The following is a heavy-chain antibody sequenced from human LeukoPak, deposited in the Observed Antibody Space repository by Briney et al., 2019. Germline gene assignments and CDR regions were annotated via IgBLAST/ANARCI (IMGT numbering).Heavy chain of an antibody. CDR3: ARAVAGTTWLDP. CDR1: GFTFSRYD. CDR2: IGTAGDT. J-gene: IGHJ5*02. Sequence: PGGSLRLSCAASGFTFSRYDMHWVRQATGKGLEWVSGIGTAGDTYYIGSVKGRFTISRENAKNSLYLQMDSLRAGDTAVYYCARAVAGTTWLDPWGQGTLVTVSS. V-gene: IGHV3-13*01. D-gene: IGHD6-19*01.